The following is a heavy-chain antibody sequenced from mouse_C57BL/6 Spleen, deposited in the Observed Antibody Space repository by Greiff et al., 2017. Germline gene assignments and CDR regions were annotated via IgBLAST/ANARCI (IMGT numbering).Heavy chain of an antibody. CDR3: AIFDYDAIDY. V-gene: IGHV1-7*01. D-gene: IGHD2-4*01. Sequence: QVQLQQSGAELAKPGASVKLSCKASGYTFTSYWMHWVKQRPGQGLEWIGYINPSSGYTQYNQKFKDKATLTADKSSSTAYMQPSSLTYEDSAFYYCAIFDYDAIDYWGQGTTLPVSS. CDR2: INPSSGYT. J-gene: IGHJ2*01. CDR1: GYTFTSYW.